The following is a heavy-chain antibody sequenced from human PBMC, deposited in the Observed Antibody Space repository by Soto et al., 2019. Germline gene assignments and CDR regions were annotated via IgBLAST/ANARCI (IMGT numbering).Heavy chain of an antibody. D-gene: IGHD1-26*01. CDR1: GFTFDDYA. Sequence: EVQLVESGGGLVQPGRSLRLSCAASGFTFDDYAMHWVRQAPGKGLEWVSGISWNSGSIGYADSVKGRFTISRDNAKNSLYLQMNSLRAEDTALYYCAKDNGGSYLYLYFDLWGRGTLVTVAS. CDR2: ISWNSGSI. V-gene: IGHV3-9*01. J-gene: IGHJ2*01. CDR3: AKDNGGSYLYLYFDL.